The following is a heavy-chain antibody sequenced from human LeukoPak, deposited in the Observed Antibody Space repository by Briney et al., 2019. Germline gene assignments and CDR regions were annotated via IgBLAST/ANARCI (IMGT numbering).Heavy chain of an antibody. Sequence: SETLSLTCAVYGGSFSGYYWSWIRQPPGKGLEWIGEINHSGSTNYNPSLKSRVTISVDTSKNQFSLKLSSVTAADTAVYYCARGSPRAAGTFVYWGQGTLVTVSS. V-gene: IGHV4-34*01. CDR1: GGSFSGYY. D-gene: IGHD6-13*01. CDR3: ARGSPRAAGTFVY. CDR2: INHSGST. J-gene: IGHJ4*02.